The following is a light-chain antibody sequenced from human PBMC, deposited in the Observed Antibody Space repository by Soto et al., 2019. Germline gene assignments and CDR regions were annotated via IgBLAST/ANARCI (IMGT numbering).Light chain of an antibody. CDR2: LNSDGSH. CDR3: QTWGTGIRV. V-gene: IGLV4-69*01. J-gene: IGLJ2*01. Sequence: QPVLTQSPSASASLGASVKLTCTLSSGHSSFAIAWHQQQPEKGPRYLMKLNSDGSHSKGDGIPDRFSGSRSGAERYLTISSLQSEDEADYYRQTWGTGIRVFGGGTKQTVL. CDR1: SGHSSFA.